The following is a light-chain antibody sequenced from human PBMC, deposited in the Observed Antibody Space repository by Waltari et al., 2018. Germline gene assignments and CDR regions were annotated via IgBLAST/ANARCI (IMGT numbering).Light chain of an antibody. V-gene: IGKV1-9*01. CDR1: QGISTS. CDR3: QHHNSYPLT. Sequence: IQLTQSPSSLSASVGDRVTITCRASQGISTSLAWYQQKSGKAPKLLIFAASILQSEVPSRFSGSGSGTDFTLTISSLQPEDFVTYYCQHHNSYPLTFGGGTRVEIK. CDR2: AAS. J-gene: IGKJ4*01.